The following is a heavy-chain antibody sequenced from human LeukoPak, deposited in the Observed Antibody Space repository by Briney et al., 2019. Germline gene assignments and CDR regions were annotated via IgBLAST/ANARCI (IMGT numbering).Heavy chain of an antibody. Sequence: SETLSLTCAVSGGSISSSNWWSWVRQPPGKGLEWIGEIYHSGSTNYIPSLKSRVIISLDTSKNQFSLILSSVTAADTAVYYCARRCSSWFCYYYMDVWGKGTTVTISS. V-gene: IGHV4-4*02. D-gene: IGHD6-13*01. J-gene: IGHJ6*03. CDR1: GGSISSSNW. CDR2: IYHSGST. CDR3: ARRCSSWFCYYYMDV.